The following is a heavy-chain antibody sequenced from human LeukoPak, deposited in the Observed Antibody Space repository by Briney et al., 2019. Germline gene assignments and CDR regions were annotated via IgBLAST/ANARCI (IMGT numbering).Heavy chain of an antibody. D-gene: IGHD5-18*01. V-gene: IGHV3-33*06. CDR1: GFMFSSYG. CDR3: AKGPSDTPLATAFDY. J-gene: IGHJ4*02. CDR2: IWYDGSNK. Sequence: QSGGSLRLSCAASGFMFSSYGMYWVRQAPGKGLEWVAVIWYDGSNKYYADSVKGRFTISRDNSKNTLYLQMNSLRVEDTAVYYCAKGPSDTPLATAFDYWGQGTLVTVSS.